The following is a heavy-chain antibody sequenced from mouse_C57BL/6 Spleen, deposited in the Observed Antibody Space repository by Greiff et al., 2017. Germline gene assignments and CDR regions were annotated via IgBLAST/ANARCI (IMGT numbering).Heavy chain of an antibody. CDR3: TRWRLGSSYYFDY. Sequence: QVQLQQSGAELVRPGASVTLSCKASGYTFTDYEMHWVKQTPVHGLEWIGAIDPETGGTAYNQKFKGKAILTADTSSSTSYMELRSLTSEDSAVYYCTRWRLGSSYYFDYWGQGTTLTVSS. V-gene: IGHV1-15*01. CDR1: GYTFTDYE. D-gene: IGHD1-1*01. J-gene: IGHJ2*01. CDR2: IDPETGGT.